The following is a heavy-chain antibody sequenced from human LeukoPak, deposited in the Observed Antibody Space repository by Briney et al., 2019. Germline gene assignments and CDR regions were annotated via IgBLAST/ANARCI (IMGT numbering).Heavy chain of an antibody. J-gene: IGHJ4*02. V-gene: IGHV3-7*01. CDR3: TQNLVAAAGDH. CDR1: GFTFSNYW. CDR2: IKPDGSVG. D-gene: IGHD6-13*01. Sequence: GGPLRLSCAASGFTFSNYWMTWVRQAPGKGLEWVANIKPDGSVGYYVDSVRGRFIISRDNAGNSLYLQMNSLRVEDTAVYYCTQNLVAAAGDHWGQGTLLIVSS.